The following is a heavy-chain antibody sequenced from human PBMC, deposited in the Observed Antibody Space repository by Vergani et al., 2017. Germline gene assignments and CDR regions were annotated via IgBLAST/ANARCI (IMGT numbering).Heavy chain of an antibody. CDR2: ISGSGGST. D-gene: IGHD5-18*01. CDR1: GFTFSSYA. V-gene: IGHV3-23*01. J-gene: IGHJ6*02. CDR3: AKGSKITAMVVGHYYYYYGMDV. Sequence: EVQLLESGGGLVQPGGSLRLSCAASGFTFSSYAMSWVRQAPGKGLEWVSVISGSGGSTYYADSVKGRFTISRDNSKNTLYLQMNSLRAEDTAVYYCAKGSKITAMVVGHYYYYYGMDVWGQGTTVTVSS.